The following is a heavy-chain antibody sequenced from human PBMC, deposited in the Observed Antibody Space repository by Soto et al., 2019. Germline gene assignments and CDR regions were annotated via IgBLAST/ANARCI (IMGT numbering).Heavy chain of an antibody. D-gene: IGHD1-1*01. J-gene: IGHJ4*02. V-gene: IGHV3-11*05. Sequence: QVQLGQSGGGLVKSGGSLRLSCAASGSMFNDYYMSWIRQAPGKGLEWLSYITSTSSYTNYADSLKGRFTISRDNAKNSLYLQLNSLRVEDTAVDYFAGWQYNRAVNFDYWSKGPLVTVSS. CDR1: GSMFNDYY. CDR2: ITSTSSYT. CDR3: AGWQYNRAVNFDY.